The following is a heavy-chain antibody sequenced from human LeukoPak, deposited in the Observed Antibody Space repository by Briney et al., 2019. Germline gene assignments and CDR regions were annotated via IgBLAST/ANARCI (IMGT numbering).Heavy chain of an antibody. J-gene: IGHJ5*02. Sequence: GGPLRLSCAASGFTFSSYWMHWVRQAPGKGLVWVSLINSDGSITSYADSVKGRFTISRDNAKNTLFLQMNSLRAEDTAVYYCVREFGKIDGGTWGRGTLVTVSS. D-gene: IGHD3-16*01. CDR2: INSDGSIT. V-gene: IGHV3-74*01. CDR3: VREFGKIDGGT. CDR1: GFTFSSYW.